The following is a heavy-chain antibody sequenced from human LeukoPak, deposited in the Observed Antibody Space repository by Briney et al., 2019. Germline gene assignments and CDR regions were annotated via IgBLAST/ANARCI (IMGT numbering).Heavy chain of an antibody. Sequence: PSETLSHTCAVYGGSFSGYYWSWIRQPPGKGLEWIGEINHSGSTNYNPSLKSRVTISVDTSKNQFSLKLSSVTAADTAVYYCARVEAGYSGSSNSDYYYYMDVWGKGTTVTVSS. V-gene: IGHV4-34*01. CDR3: ARVEAGYSGSSNSDYYYYMDV. CDR1: GGSFSGYY. D-gene: IGHD6-6*01. J-gene: IGHJ6*03. CDR2: INHSGST.